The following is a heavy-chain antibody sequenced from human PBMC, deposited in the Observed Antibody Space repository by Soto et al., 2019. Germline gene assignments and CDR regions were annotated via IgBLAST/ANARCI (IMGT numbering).Heavy chain of an antibody. J-gene: IGHJ5*02. Sequence: QVQLVQSGAEVKRPGSSVKVSCQTSGGTFRTYTINWVLQAPGQGLEWMGRIIPILDVANYAQKFQGRVTITADKSPSTAHMEMRRLRSEDTAVYFCAGSIQENIGVAGSKDIWFGPWGQGTLVTVSS. V-gene: IGHV1-69*02. D-gene: IGHD6-19*01. CDR2: IIPILDVA. CDR1: GGTFRTYT. CDR3: AGSIQENIGVAGSKDIWFGP.